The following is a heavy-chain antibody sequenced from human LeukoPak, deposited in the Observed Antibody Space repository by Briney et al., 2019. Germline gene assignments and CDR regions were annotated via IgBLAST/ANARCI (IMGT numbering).Heavy chain of an antibody. CDR2: IWYDGSNK. CDR1: GFTFNSYG. CDR3: ARARTTRGFDY. J-gene: IGHJ4*02. D-gene: IGHD4-17*01. Sequence: GGSLRLSCAASGFTFNSYGIHWVRQAPGKGLEWVAFIWYDGSNKYYADSVKGRFTISRDNSKNTLYLQMNSLRGEDTAVYYCARARTTRGFDYWGQGTLVTVSS. V-gene: IGHV3-33*01.